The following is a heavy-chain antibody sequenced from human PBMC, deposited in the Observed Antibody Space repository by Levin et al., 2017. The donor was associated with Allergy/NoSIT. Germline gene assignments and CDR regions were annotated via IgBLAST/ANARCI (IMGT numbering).Heavy chain of an antibody. D-gene: IGHD6-19*01. J-gene: IGHJ4*02. CDR1: GFTFTNAW. CDR3: TTYRGSNSGWYNS. Sequence: GESLKISCTASGFTFTNAWMTWVRQAPGKGLEWVGRIKSKGDGATIEYGAPVQGRFTISRDDSKNTLFLDMNSLKTEDTAVYYCTTYRGSNSGWYNSWGQGTLVIVSS. CDR2: IKSKGDGATI. V-gene: IGHV3-15*01.